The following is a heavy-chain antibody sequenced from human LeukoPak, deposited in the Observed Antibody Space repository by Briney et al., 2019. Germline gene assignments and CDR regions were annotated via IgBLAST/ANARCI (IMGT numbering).Heavy chain of an antibody. CDR1: GGSFSGYY. CDR3: ARHSRVRRIVLMAPYYYYMDV. D-gene: IGHD2-8*01. CDR2: IYYSGST. Sequence: SETLSLTCAVYGGSFSGYYWGWIRQPPGKGLEWIGSIYYSGSTYYNPSLKSRVTISVDTSKNQFSLKLSSVTAADTAVYYCARHSRVRRIVLMAPYYYYMDVWGKGTTVTVSS. J-gene: IGHJ6*03. V-gene: IGHV4-39*01.